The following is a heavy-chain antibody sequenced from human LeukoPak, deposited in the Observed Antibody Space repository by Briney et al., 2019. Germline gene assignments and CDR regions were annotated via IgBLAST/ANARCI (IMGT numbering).Heavy chain of an antibody. V-gene: IGHV3-23*01. CDR1: GFTFSSYA. CDR3: AKDSWQHGYYYGMDV. J-gene: IGHJ6*02. CDR2: ISGSGGST. Sequence: GGPLRLSCAASGFTFSSYAMSWVPRAPGKGLEWVSAISGSGGSTYYADSVKGRFTVSRDNSKNTLFLQMNSLRAEDTAVYYCAKDSWQHGYYYGMDVWGQGTTVTVSS.